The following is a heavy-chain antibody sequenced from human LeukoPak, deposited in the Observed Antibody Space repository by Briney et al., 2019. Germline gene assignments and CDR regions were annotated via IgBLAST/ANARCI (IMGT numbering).Heavy chain of an antibody. J-gene: IGHJ6*03. CDR1: GGTFSSYA. D-gene: IGHD3-10*01. CDR3: ARVGYYGSGNTYYMDV. Sequence: SVKVSCKASGGTFSSYAISWVRQAPGQGLEWMGGIIPIFGTANYAQKFQGRVTITADESTSTAYMELSSLRPKDTAVYYCARVGYYGSGNTYYMDVWGKGTTVTVSS. V-gene: IGHV1-69*13. CDR2: IIPIFGTA.